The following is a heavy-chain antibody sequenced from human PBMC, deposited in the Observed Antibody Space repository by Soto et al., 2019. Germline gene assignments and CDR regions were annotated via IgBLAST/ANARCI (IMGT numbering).Heavy chain of an antibody. CDR2: LYYSGST. D-gene: IGHD6-13*01. CDR3: ASSSWYGWFDP. V-gene: IGHV4-59*01. CDR1: GGSISSYY. J-gene: IGHJ5*02. Sequence: PSETLSLTCTVSGGSISSYYWSWIRQPPGKGLEWIWYLYYSGSTNYNPSLKSRVTISVDTSKNQFSLKLSSVTAADTAVYYCASSSWYGWFDPWGQGTLVTVSS.